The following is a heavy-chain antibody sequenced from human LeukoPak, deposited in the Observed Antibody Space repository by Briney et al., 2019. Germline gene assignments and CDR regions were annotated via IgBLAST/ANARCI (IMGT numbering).Heavy chain of an antibody. Sequence: ASVKVSCKASGYTFTSYDINWVRQATGQGLEWMGWMNPNSDNTGYAQKFQGRVTMTRNTSISTAYMELSSLRSEDTAMYYCARVRRWYYYMDVWGKGTTVTVSS. CDR3: ARVRRWYYYMDV. CDR2: MNPNSDNT. J-gene: IGHJ6*03. D-gene: IGHD4-23*01. CDR1: GYTFTSYD. V-gene: IGHV1-8*01.